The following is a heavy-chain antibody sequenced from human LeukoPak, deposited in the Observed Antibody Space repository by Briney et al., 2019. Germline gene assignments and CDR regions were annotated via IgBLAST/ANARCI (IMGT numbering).Heavy chain of an antibody. J-gene: IGHJ6*02. CDR2: ISGSGGST. V-gene: IGHV3-23*01. D-gene: IGHD3-16*01. CDR3: VKNVGGDYYYYYGMDV. CDR1: GFTFSSYA. Sequence: TGGSLRLSCAASGFTFSSYAMSWVRQAPGKGLEWVSGISGSGGSTYYADSVKGRFTISRDNSKNTVYLQMSSLRTEDTAVYYCVKNVGGDYYYYYGMDVWGQGTTVTVSS.